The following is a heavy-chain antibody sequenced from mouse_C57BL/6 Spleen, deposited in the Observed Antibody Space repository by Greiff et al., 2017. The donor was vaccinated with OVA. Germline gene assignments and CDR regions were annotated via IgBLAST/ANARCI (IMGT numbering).Heavy chain of an antibody. CDR2: INPNNGGT. J-gene: IGHJ4*01. D-gene: IGHD3-1*01. CDR3: ARSGYAMDY. V-gene: IGHV1-26*01. Sequence: VHVKQSGPELVKPGASVKISCKASGYTFTDYYMNWVKQSHGKSLEWIGDINPNNGGTSYNQKFKGKATLTVDKSSSTAYMELRSLTSEDSAVYYCARSGYAMDYWGQGTSVTVSS. CDR1: GYTFTDYY.